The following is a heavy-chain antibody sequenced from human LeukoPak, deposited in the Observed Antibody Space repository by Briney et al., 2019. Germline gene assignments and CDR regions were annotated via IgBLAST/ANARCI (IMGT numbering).Heavy chain of an antibody. J-gene: IGHJ4*02. Sequence: GGSLRLSCAASGFTVSSNYMSWVRQAPGKGLEWVSVIYSGGSTYYADSVKGRFTISRDNSKNTLYLQMNSLRAEDTAVYYCAKAASSTPMDYWGQGTLVTVSS. V-gene: IGHV3-53*01. CDR1: GFTVSSNY. CDR3: AKAASSTPMDY. CDR2: IYSGGST. D-gene: IGHD2-2*01.